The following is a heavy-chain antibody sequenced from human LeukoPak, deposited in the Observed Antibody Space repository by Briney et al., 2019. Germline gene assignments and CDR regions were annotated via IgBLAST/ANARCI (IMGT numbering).Heavy chain of an antibody. D-gene: IGHD6-13*01. V-gene: IGHV3-66*01. CDR3: ARVYSSSWYSYYYMDV. Sequence: GGSLRLSCAASGFTVSSNYMSWVGQAPGKGLEWVSVIYSGGSTYYADSVKGRFTISRDNSKNTLYLQMNSLRAEDTAVYYCARVYSSSWYSYYYMDVWGKGTTVTISS. CDR1: GFTVSSNY. CDR2: IYSGGST. J-gene: IGHJ6*03.